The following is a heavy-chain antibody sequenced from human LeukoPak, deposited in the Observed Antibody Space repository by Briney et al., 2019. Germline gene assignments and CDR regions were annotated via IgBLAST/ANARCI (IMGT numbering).Heavy chain of an antibody. Sequence: GGSLRLSCAVSGFTFSDHYMDWVRQAPGKGLEWVGRSRNRAKSNTTDYAASMKGRFTNSREDSKSTLYLQMNSLETEDTAVYYCSRDATGDHWGQGTLVSVSS. CDR2: SRNRAKSNTT. CDR1: GFTFSDHY. CDR3: SRDATGDH. V-gene: IGHV3-72*01. J-gene: IGHJ4*02.